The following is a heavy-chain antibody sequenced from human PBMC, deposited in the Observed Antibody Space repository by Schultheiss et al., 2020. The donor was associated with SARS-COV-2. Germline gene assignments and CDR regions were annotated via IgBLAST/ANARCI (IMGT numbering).Heavy chain of an antibody. Sequence: GGSLRLSCAASGFTFDDYAMHWVRQAPGKGLEWVSLISGDGGSTYYADSVKGRFTIPRDNSKNSLYLQMNSLRTEDTALYYCAKDIGDYGDAVFDYWGQGTLVTVSS. J-gene: IGHJ4*02. CDR3: AKDIGDYGDAVFDY. CDR2: ISGDGGST. D-gene: IGHD4-17*01. CDR1: GFTFDDYA. V-gene: IGHV3-43*02.